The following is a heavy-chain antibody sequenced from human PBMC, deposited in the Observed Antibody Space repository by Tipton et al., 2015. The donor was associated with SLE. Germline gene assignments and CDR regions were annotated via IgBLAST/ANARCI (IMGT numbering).Heavy chain of an antibody. CDR1: GGSISSYF. V-gene: IGHV4-59*12. Sequence: TLSLTCTVSGGSISSYFWSWIRQPPGKGLEWIGYIYYRGSTSYNPSLKSRVTISLDTSKNQFSLKLSSVTAADTAVYYCARRGEYGSSWYPRYHYFMDVWGKGTTVTVSS. J-gene: IGHJ6*03. CDR2: IYYRGST. CDR3: ARRGEYGSSWYPRYHYFMDV. D-gene: IGHD6-13*01.